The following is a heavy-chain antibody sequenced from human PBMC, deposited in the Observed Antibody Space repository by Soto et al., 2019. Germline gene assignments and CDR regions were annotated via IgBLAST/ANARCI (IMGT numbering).Heavy chain of an antibody. CDR1: GLTVSSNY. V-gene: IGHV3-53*02. CDR2: LYSGGST. Sequence: EVQLVETGGGLIQPGGSLRLSCVASGLTVSSNYMNWVRQAPGKGLEWVSVLYSGGSTHYAGSVKGRLIISRDNSKNTLYLQMNSLRAEDTAVYYCARDRPGDEGDAFDIWGHGTMVTVSS. D-gene: IGHD3-10*01. CDR3: ARDRPGDEGDAFDI. J-gene: IGHJ3*02.